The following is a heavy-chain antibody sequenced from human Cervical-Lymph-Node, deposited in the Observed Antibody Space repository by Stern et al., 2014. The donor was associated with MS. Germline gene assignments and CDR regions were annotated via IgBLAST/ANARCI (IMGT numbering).Heavy chain of an antibody. D-gene: IGHD1-26*01. V-gene: IGHV1-18*01. J-gene: IGHJ6*02. Sequence: VQLVQSGAEVKKPGASVKVSCKASGYTFTSYGISWVRQAPGQGLEWMGWISAKNGHTNYAQKHQGRVTVTTDTSTSTAYMELRSLRSEDTAIYYCARDHVGATTYYYYGLDVWGQGTTVTVSS. CDR3: ARDHVGATTYYYYGLDV. CDR1: GYTFTSYG. CDR2: ISAKNGHT.